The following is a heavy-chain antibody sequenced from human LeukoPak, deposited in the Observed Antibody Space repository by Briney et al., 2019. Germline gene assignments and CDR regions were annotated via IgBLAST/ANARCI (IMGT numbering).Heavy chain of an antibody. V-gene: IGHV5-51*01. D-gene: IGHD3-22*01. J-gene: IGHJ6*03. Sequence: GESLKISCKGSGYSFTSYWIGWVRQMPGKGLEWMGIIYPGDSDTRYSPSFQGQVTISADKSISTAYLQWSSLKASDTAMYYCARAGDSSGYYPYYYYYCMDVWGKRTTVTVSS. CDR1: GYSFTSYW. CDR2: IYPGDSDT. CDR3: ARAGDSSGYYPYYYYYCMDV.